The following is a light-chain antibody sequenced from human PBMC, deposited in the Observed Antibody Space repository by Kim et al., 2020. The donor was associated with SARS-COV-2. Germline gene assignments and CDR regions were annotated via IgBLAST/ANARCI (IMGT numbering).Light chain of an antibody. V-gene: IGKV3-20*01. CDR1: QSVSSNN. CDR2: GAS. J-gene: IGKJ1*01. Sequence: SAGERATLSCRASQSVSSNNLAWYQQNPGQAPRLLIYGASSRATGIPDRFSGSGSGPDFTLTIRRLEPEDFAVYYCQQYGSSPWTFGQGTKVDIK. CDR3: QQYGSSPWT.